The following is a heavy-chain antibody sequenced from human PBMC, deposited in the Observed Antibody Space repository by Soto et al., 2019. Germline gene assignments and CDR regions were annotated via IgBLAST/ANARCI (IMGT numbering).Heavy chain of an antibody. J-gene: IGHJ4*02. D-gene: IGHD5-18*01. Sequence: LSLTCSVSGGSISSGGFSWSWIRQPLGKGLEWIGYIYYGGTTYCNPSLKSRVTMSVDRSKNQFSLELGSVTAADTAVYYCARYSFGFAYWGRGTLVTVSS. CDR1: GGSISSGGFS. CDR3: ARYSFGFAY. CDR2: IYYGGTT. V-gene: IGHV4-30-2*01.